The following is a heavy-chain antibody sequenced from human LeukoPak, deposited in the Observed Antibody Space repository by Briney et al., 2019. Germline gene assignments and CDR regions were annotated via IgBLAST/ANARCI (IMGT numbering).Heavy chain of an antibody. CDR1: GYTFTSYY. CDR3: ARGLTIIDY. V-gene: IGHV1-46*01. D-gene: IGHD5-24*01. Sequence: ASVKVSCKASGYTFTSYYMHWVRQAPGQGLERMGIINPSGSTTYAQKFQGRVTMTRDMSTSTVYMELSSLRSEDTAVYYCARGLTIIDYWGQGTLVTVSS. CDR2: INPSGST. J-gene: IGHJ4*02.